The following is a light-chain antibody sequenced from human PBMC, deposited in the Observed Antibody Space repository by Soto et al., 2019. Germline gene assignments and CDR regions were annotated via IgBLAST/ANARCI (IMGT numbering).Light chain of an antibody. CDR2: DVS. V-gene: IGKV1-5*01. CDR3: QQYYRYPCT. Sequence: DLQLTQSPTTLSASVGDRVTITCLPSQIVSNVLAWFQQKPGKGPELLIYDVSNLQSGVPSRFSGSGSGTEFTLTISSLQPDDFAVYYCQQYYRYPCTFGQGTKVDI. J-gene: IGKJ1*01. CDR1: QIVSNV.